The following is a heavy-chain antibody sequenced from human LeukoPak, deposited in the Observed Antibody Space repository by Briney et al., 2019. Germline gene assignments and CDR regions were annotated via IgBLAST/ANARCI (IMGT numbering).Heavy chain of an antibody. Sequence: GGSLRPSCAASGFTLSIYEMNWVRQAPGKGLEWLSYSSSDGDTTYYADSAKGRFTVSRDNAKNSLYLQMNSLRAEDTAVYYCARTKGGYCSGTSCYQYYFDYWGQGTLVSVSS. CDR3: ARTKGGYCSGTSCYQYYFDY. J-gene: IGHJ4*02. V-gene: IGHV3-48*03. CDR1: GFTLSIYE. CDR2: SSSDGDTT. D-gene: IGHD2-15*01.